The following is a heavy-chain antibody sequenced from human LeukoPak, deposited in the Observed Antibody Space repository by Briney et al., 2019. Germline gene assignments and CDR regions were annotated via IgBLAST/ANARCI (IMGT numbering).Heavy chain of an antibody. V-gene: IGHV4-39*07. Sequence: SETLSLTCTVSGGSISSSSYYWGWIRQPPGKGLEWIGSIYYSGSTYYNPSLKSRVTISVDTSKNQFSLKLSSVTAADTAVYYCARLLKNYDILTSWLKTANFDYWGQGTLVTVSS. CDR3: ARLLKNYDILTSWLKTANFDY. J-gene: IGHJ4*02. CDR1: GGSISSSSYY. D-gene: IGHD3-9*01. CDR2: IYYSGST.